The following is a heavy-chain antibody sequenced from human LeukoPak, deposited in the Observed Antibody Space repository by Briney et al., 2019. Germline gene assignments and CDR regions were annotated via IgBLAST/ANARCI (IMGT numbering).Heavy chain of an antibody. Sequence: SKTLSLTCAVYGGSFSGYYWSWIRQPPGKGLEWIGEINHSGSTNYNPSLKSRVTISVDTSKNQFSLKLSSVTAADTAVYYCARYSSSSGGMDVWGQGTTVTVSS. V-gene: IGHV4-34*01. D-gene: IGHD6-6*01. CDR3: ARYSSSSGGMDV. CDR2: INHSGST. CDR1: GGSFSGYY. J-gene: IGHJ6*02.